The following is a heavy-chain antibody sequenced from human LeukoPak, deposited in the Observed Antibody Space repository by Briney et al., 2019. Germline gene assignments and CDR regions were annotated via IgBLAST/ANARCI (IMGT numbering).Heavy chain of an antibody. Sequence: PSETLSLTCTVSGGSISSGSYYWSWIRQPAGKGLEWIGEINHSGSTNYNPSLKSRVTISVDTSKNQFSLKLSSVTAADTAVYYCASLSSYYFDYWGQGTLVTVSS. D-gene: IGHD6-13*01. V-gene: IGHV4-61*10. CDR3: ASLSSYYFDY. CDR1: GGSISSGSYY. CDR2: INHSGST. J-gene: IGHJ4*02.